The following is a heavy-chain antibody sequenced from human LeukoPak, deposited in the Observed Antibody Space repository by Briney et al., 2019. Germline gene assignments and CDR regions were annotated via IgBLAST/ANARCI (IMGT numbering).Heavy chain of an antibody. J-gene: IGHJ4*02. CDR1: GYSFTSYW. Sequence: GESLKISCKGSGYSFTSYWIGWVRQMPGKGLEWMGIIYPGDSDTRNSPSFQGQVTISADKSISTAYLQWGSLRAADTAMYYCARQHGCSAIPNDYWGQGTRVTVSS. CDR2: IYPGDSDT. V-gene: IGHV5-51*01. D-gene: IGHD5-24*01. CDR3: ARQHGCSAIPNDY.